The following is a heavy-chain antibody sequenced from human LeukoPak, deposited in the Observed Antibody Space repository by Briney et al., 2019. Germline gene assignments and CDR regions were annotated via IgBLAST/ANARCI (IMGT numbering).Heavy chain of an antibody. J-gene: IGHJ4*02. Sequence: PGGSLRLSCAASGFTFGSYAMSWVRQIPGKGLEWVAALSARGGRTFYADSVNGRFTISRDNSKNTLYLQMNSLRAEDTAVYYCVKEDSESYSAPPFDHGGEGPLDSVS. CDR3: VKEDSESYSAPPFDH. D-gene: IGHD3-10*01. CDR2: LSARGGRT. V-gene: IGHV3-23*01. CDR1: GFTFGSYA.